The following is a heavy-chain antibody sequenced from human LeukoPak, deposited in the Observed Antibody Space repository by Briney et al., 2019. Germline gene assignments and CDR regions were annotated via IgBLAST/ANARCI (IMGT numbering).Heavy chain of an antibody. V-gene: IGHV3-21*01. D-gene: IGHD1-7*01. J-gene: IGHJ4*02. CDR2: ISYSGSYI. CDR1: GFIFSDYT. Sequence: GGSLRLSCAASGFIFSDYTMNWVRQTPGKGLKWVSSISYSGSYIYYADSVKGRFTISRDDAKNSLYLQMSSLRAEDTAVYYCARDWWTGTTDYFDYWGQGTLVTVSS. CDR3: ARDWWTGTTDYFDY.